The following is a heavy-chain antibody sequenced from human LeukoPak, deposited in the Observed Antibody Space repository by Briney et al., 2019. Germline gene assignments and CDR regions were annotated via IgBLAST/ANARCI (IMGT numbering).Heavy chain of an antibody. CDR1: GFTFSSYA. J-gene: IGHJ5*02. Sequence: GGSLRLSCAASGFTFSSYAMHWVRQAPGKGLEWVAVISYDGSNKYYADSVKGRFTISRDNSKNTLYLQMNSLRAEDTAVYYCAKDRKDCSSTSCYTTRYNWFDPWGQGTLVTVSS. V-gene: IGHV3-30*04. CDR3: AKDRKDCSSTSCYTTRYNWFDP. D-gene: IGHD2-2*02. CDR2: ISYDGSNK.